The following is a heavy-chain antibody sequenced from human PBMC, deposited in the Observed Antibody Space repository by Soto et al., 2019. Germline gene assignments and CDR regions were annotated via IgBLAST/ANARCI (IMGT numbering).Heavy chain of an antibody. CDR3: ARDGVVPAANYYGMDV. Sequence: ASVKVSCKASGYTFTGYYMHWVRQAPGQGLEWMGWINPNSGGTNYAQKFQGRVTMTRDTSISTAYMELSRLRSDDTAVYYCARDGVVPAANYYGMDVWGQGTTVTVS. V-gene: IGHV1-2*02. CDR1: GYTFTGYY. J-gene: IGHJ6*02. D-gene: IGHD2-2*01. CDR2: INPNSGGT.